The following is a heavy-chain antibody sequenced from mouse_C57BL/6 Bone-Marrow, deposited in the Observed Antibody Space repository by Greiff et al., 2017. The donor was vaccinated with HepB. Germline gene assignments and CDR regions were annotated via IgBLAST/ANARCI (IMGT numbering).Heavy chain of an antibody. CDR2: ISNGGGST. CDR3: ARLKAFAY. Sequence: EVHLVESGGGLVQPGGSLKLSCAASGFTFSDYYMYWVRQTPEKRLEWVAYISNGGGSTYYPDTVKGRFTISRDNAKNTLYLQMSRLKSEDTAMYYCARLKAFAYWGQGTLVTVSA. V-gene: IGHV5-12*01. J-gene: IGHJ3*01. CDR1: GFTFSDYY.